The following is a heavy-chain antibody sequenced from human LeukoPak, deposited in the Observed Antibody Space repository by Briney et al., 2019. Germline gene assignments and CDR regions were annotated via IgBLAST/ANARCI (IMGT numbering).Heavy chain of an antibody. Sequence: PGGSLRLSCAASGFSFDNYAMSWVRQTPGKGLEWVSAIGGSGSDTSYTDSVKGRFTISRDNSKSTLYLQMNSLRAEDTAVYHCAKTLRDLEWLTDELDVWGQGTAVTVSS. J-gene: IGHJ6*02. V-gene: IGHV3-23*01. D-gene: IGHD3-3*01. CDR2: IGGSGSDT. CDR3: AKTLRDLEWLTDELDV. CDR1: GFSFDNYA.